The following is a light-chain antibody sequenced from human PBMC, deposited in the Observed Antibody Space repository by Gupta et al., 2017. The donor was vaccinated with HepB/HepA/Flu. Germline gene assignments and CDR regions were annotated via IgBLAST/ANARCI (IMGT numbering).Light chain of an antibody. J-gene: IGKJ2*01. V-gene: IGKV3-20*01. CDR3: LQDGSSPQT. Sequence: EIVLTQSPGTLSLSPGERATLSCRASQSVSSSYLAWYQQKPGQAPRLLIYGASSRATGIPDRFSGSGSGTDFTLTISRLEPEDFAVYYCLQDGSSPQTFGQGTKMEIK. CDR2: GAS. CDR1: QSVSSSY.